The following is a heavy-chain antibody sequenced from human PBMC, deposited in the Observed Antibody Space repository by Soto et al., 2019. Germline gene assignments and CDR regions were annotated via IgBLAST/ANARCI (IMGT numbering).Heavy chain of an antibody. V-gene: IGHV3-21*01. CDR3: AKGRVISGKYFRAFDI. CDR2: ISSSGDYI. CDR1: GFTFSSYS. Sequence: EVQLVESGGGLVKPGGSLRLSCAVSGFTFSSYSMNWVRQAPGKGLEWVSSISSSGDYIYYADSVKGRFTISRDNAKNFLCLEMNSVRVEGTAVYYGAKGRVISGKYFRAFDIWGQGTMVTVSS. J-gene: IGHJ3*02. D-gene: IGHD2-21*01.